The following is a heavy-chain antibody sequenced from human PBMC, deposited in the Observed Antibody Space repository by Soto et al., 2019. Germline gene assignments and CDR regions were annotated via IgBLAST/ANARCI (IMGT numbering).Heavy chain of an antibody. D-gene: IGHD1-26*01. J-gene: IGHJ5*02. V-gene: IGHV3-23*01. Sequence: EVQLLDSGGGLVQPGGSLRLSCTASGFTFSDHAMTWVRQAPGRGLEWVSTIIGSGSRTYYADSVKGRFTISRDNSKNTLCLKMNSPRAEDTALYHGAKGFTGTYPYWFDPWGQGTLVTVSS. CDR2: IIGSGSRT. CDR1: GFTFSDHA. CDR3: AKGFTGTYPYWFDP.